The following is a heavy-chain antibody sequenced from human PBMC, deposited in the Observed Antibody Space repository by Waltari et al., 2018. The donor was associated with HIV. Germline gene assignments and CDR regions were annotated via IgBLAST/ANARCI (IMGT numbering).Heavy chain of an antibody. D-gene: IGHD2-2*02. J-gene: IGHJ3*02. CDR3: ARANSSTSRYSAFDM. Sequence: QVQLQESGPGLVKPSETLSLTCTVSGGSISSFYWSWVRPPAGKGLEWIGRFYSSGNSNYSPSLKSRVTLSLDTSKNQFSLNLSAVTAADTAVYYCARANSSTSRYSAFDMWGQGTVVTVSS. CDR2: FYSSGNS. CDR1: GGSISSFY. V-gene: IGHV4-4*07.